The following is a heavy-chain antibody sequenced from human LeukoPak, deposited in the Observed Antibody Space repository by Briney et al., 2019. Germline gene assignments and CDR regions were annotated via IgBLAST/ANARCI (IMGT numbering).Heavy chain of an antibody. V-gene: IGHV4-4*09. J-gene: IGHJ5*02. Sequence: SETLSLTCTVSGGSISSYYWSWIRQPPGKGLEWIGYIYTSGSTNYNPSLKSRVTISVDTSKNQFSLKLSSVTAADTAVYYCAGSFYPEMATKVGNWFDPWGQGTLVTVSS. CDR1: GGSISSYY. CDR3: AGSFYPEMATKVGNWFDP. D-gene: IGHD5-24*01. CDR2: IYTSGST.